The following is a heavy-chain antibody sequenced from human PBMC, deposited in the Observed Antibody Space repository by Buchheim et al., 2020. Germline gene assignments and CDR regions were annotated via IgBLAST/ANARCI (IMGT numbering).Heavy chain of an antibody. CDR3: AKILQLWFTGIDY. Sequence: EVQLLESGGGLVQPGGSLRLSCAASGFTFSSYAMSWVRQAPGKGLEWVSAISGSGGRTYYGDSVKGRFTISRDRSKNKLYLQMNSQRAEDTAVNYCAKILQLWFTGIDYWGQGTL. CDR2: ISGSGGRT. V-gene: IGHV3-23*01. J-gene: IGHJ4*02. D-gene: IGHD5-18*01. CDR1: GFTFSSYA.